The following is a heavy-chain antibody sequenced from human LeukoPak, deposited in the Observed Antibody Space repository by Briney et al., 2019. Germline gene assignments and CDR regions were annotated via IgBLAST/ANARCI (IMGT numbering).Heavy chain of an antibody. CDR2: INWNSDTK. CDR3: AKDTGGNGAYFYAMDV. J-gene: IGHJ6*02. Sequence: GGSVRLFCVWSGFAFHNYAMHWVRRPPGKGREWVSAINWNSDTKAYADSVKGRFTISRDRARNSLYLQMDSLRPEDTALYYCAKDTGGNGAYFYAMDVWGQGTSVTVSS. CDR1: GFAFHNYA. V-gene: IGHV3-9*01. D-gene: IGHD4-23*01.